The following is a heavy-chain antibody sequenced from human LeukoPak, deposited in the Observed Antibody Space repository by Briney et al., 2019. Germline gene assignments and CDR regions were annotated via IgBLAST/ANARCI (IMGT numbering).Heavy chain of an antibody. V-gene: IGHV3-66*01. CDR3: ARDYLSREDY. CDR2: IYSGGST. D-gene: IGHD3-16*02. CDR1: GFTVSSNY. Sequence: GGSLRLSCAASGFTVSSNYMSWVRQAPGKGLEWVSVIYSGGSTYYADSVKGRFTISRDNAKNSLYLQMNSLRAEDTAVYYCARDYLSREDYWGQGTLVTVSS. J-gene: IGHJ4*02.